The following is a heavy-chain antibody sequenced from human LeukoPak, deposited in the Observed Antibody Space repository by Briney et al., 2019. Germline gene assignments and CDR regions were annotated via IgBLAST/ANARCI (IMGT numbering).Heavy chain of an antibody. V-gene: IGHV1-2*02. CDR2: INPNSGGT. D-gene: IGHD5-18*01. J-gene: IGHJ5*02. Sequence: GASVKVSCKASGYTFTGYYMHWVRQAPGQGLEWMGWINPNSGGTNYAQKFQGRVTMTRDTSTSTAYMELSRLRSDDTAVYYCARDLNDGYSYGYRWFDPWGQGTLVTVSS. CDR1: GYTFTGYY. CDR3: ARDLNDGYSYGYRWFDP.